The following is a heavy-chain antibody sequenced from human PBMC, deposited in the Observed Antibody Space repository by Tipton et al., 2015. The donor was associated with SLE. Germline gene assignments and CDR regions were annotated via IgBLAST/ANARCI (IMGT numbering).Heavy chain of an antibody. V-gene: IGHV4-34*01. CDR1: GGSFSGYY. Sequence: LRLSCAVYGGSFSGYYWSWIRQPPGKGLEWIGEINHSGSTNYNPSLKSRVTISVDTSKNQFSLKLSSVTAADTAVYYCARGESMGYDFWSGYNYFDYWGQGTLVTVSS. D-gene: IGHD3-3*01. CDR2: INHSGST. J-gene: IGHJ4*02. CDR3: ARGESMGYDFWSGYNYFDY.